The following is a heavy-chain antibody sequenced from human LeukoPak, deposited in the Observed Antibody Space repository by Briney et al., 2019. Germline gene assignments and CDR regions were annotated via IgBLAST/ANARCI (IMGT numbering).Heavy chain of an antibody. V-gene: IGHV3-48*01. CDR3: ARDDHYNYYYMDV. Sequence: GGSLRLSCAASGFIFSSYSMNWVRQAPGKGLEWVSYISSSSSTIYYADSVKGRFTISRDNAENTLYLQMNSLGAEDTAVYYCARDDHYNYYYMDVWGKGTTVTVSS. J-gene: IGHJ6*03. CDR2: ISSSSSTI. CDR1: GFIFSSYS.